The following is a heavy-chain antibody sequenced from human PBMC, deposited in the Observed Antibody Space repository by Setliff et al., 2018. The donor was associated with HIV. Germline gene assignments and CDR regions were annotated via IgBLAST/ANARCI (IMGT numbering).Heavy chain of an antibody. D-gene: IGHD6-19*01. J-gene: IGHJ6*03. CDR1: GDSISSYF. Sequence: PSETLSLTCTVSGDSISSYFWSWIRQSPGKGLEWIGYIYTSGSTNYNPSLKSRVTISVGKSKNQFSLKLSSVTAADTAVYYCARDRGSSGWWGDSNKNYMDVWGKGTTVTVS. CDR3: ARDRGSSGWWGDSNKNYMDV. CDR2: IYTSGST. V-gene: IGHV4-4*09.